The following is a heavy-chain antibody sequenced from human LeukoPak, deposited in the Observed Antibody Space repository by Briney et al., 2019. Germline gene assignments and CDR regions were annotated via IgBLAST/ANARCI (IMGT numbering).Heavy chain of an antibody. CDR1: GGSISSYY. CDR2: IYTSGST. D-gene: IGHD6-13*01. CDR3: ARAYSSSWSPWNSDAFDI. Sequence: PSETRSLTCTVSGGSISSYYWSWIRQPAGKGPEWMGRIYTSGSTNYNPSLKSRVTMSVDTSKNQFSLKLSSVTAADTAVYYCARAYSSSWSPWNSDAFDIWGQGTVVTVSS. V-gene: IGHV4-4*07. J-gene: IGHJ3*02.